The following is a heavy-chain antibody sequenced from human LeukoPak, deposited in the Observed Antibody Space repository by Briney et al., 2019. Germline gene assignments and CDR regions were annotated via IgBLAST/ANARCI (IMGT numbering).Heavy chain of an antibody. Sequence: PSETLSLTCTVSGGSITSSTYYWAWFRQPPGMGLEWIAFIHYSGSTYYNPSLKSRVTVSVDTSKNQFSLQLASVTAADTAVYYCARPRGFTRYYDYWGQGTLVTVSS. D-gene: IGHD3-10*01. CDR2: IHYSGST. CDR1: GGSITSSTYY. V-gene: IGHV4-39*01. CDR3: ARPRGFTRYYDY. J-gene: IGHJ4*02.